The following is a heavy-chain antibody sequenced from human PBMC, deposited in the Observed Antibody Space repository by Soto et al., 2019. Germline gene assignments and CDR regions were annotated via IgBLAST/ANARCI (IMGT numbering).Heavy chain of an antibody. Sequence: PGGSVRLSCAASGFTFSSYSMNWVRQGPGKGLQWVASISGSTSYIYYADLVKGRFTISRDNAKNSLYLQMNSLRAEDTAVYYCARDPPSYYYDSSGFDYWGQGTLVTVSS. V-gene: IGHV3-21*01. D-gene: IGHD3-22*01. CDR2: ISGSTSYI. CDR3: ARDPPSYYYDSSGFDY. J-gene: IGHJ4*02. CDR1: GFTFSSYS.